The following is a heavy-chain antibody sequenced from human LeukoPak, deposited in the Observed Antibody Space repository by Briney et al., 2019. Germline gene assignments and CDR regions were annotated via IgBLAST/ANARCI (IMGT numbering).Heavy chain of an antibody. CDR2: ISWDSSNR. D-gene: IGHD5-18*01. CDR3: AKDIDTGLASGMDV. V-gene: IGHV3-9*01. CDR1: GFTFDGYA. Sequence: GGSLRLSCAASGFTFDGYAMHWVRQAPGKGLEWVSGISWDSSNRGYADSVKGRFTISRDNAKNSLYMQMNSLRAEDTALYYCAKDIDTGLASGMDVWGQGTTVTVSS. J-gene: IGHJ6*02.